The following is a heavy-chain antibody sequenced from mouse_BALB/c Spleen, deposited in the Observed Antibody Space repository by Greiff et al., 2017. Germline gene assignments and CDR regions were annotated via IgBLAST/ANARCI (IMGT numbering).Heavy chain of an antibody. CDR2: INPYNDGT. D-gene: IGHD1-1*01. CDR3: ARWIYYYGSSGFAY. CDR1: GYTFTSYV. V-gene: IGHV1-14*01. J-gene: IGHJ3*01. Sequence: VHVKQSGPELVKPGASVKMSCKASGYTFTSYVMHWVKQKPGQGLEWIGYINPYNDGTKYNEKFKGKATLTSDKSSSTAYMELSSLTSEDSAVYYCARWIYYYGSSGFAYWGQGTLVTVSA.